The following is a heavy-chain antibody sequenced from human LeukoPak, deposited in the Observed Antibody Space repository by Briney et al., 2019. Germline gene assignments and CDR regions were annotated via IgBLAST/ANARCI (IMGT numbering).Heavy chain of an antibody. V-gene: IGHV3-23*01. D-gene: IGHD3-10*01. Sequence: GGSLRLSCAASGFTFSNYAMSWVRQAPGKGLEWVSAISGSGGSTYYADSVKGRFTISRDNSKNTLYLQMNSLRAEDTAVYYCARDHGYYGSTNYFDYWGQGTLVTVSS. CDR1: GFTFSNYA. J-gene: IGHJ4*02. CDR2: ISGSGGST. CDR3: ARDHGYYGSTNYFDY.